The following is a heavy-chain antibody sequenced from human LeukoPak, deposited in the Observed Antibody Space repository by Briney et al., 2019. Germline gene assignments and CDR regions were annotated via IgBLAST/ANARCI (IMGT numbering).Heavy chain of an antibody. V-gene: IGHV3-30*02. D-gene: IGHD5-18*01. CDR3: ARDSTGYGYEEWS. CDR1: GFTFSNSG. Sequence: GGSLRLSCTASGFTFSNSGMHWVRQAPGKGLEWVAFIRYDGSNKYYADSVKGRFTISRDNSKNSLYLQMNSLRAEDMAVYYCARDSTGYGYEEWSWGQGTLVTVSS. CDR2: IRYDGSNK. J-gene: IGHJ5*02.